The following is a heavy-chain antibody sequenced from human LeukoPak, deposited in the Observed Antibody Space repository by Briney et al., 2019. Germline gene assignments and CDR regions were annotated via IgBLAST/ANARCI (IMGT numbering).Heavy chain of an antibody. J-gene: IGHJ4*02. CDR1: GFTFSSYA. D-gene: IGHD5-12*01. CDR3: ARDDSLDIVATPFDY. V-gene: IGHV3-30-3*01. CDR2: ISYDGSNK. Sequence: PGGSLRLSCAASGFTFSSYAMHWVRQAPGKGLEWVAVISYDGSNKYYADSVKGRFTISRDNSKNTLYLQMNSLRAEDTAVYYCARDDSLDIVATPFDYWGQGTLVTVSS.